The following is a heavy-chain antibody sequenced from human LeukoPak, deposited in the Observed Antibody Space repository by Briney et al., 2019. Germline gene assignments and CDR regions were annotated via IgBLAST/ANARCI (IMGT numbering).Heavy chain of an antibody. CDR3: ATDPGEIVPAAKGPRGDYCYGMDV. CDR2: FDPEDGET. J-gene: IGHJ6*02. D-gene: IGHD2-2*01. V-gene: IGHV1-24*01. CDR1: GYTLTELS. Sequence: ASVKVSCKVSGYTLTELSMHWVRQSPGKGLEWMGGFDPEDGETIYAQKFQGRVTMTEDTSTDTAYMELNSLRSDDTAVYYCATDPGEIVPAAKGPRGDYCYGMDVWGQGTTVTVSS.